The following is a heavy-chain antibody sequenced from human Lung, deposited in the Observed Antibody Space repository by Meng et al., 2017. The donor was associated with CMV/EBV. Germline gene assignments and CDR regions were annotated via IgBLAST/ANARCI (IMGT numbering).Heavy chain of an antibody. V-gene: IGHV3-20*04. CDR2: IDWNGRGT. J-gene: IGHJ4*02. D-gene: IGHD3-22*01. Sequence: GEXXKISCAASGFTFDDYGMNWVRQAPGKGLEWVSGIDWNGRGTGYGKSVKGRFTVSRDNAKNILYLQMNSLAAEDTALYYCARGGALHSSNSSGYYPYYFDHXGQGXMVTVSS. CDR3: ARGGALHSSNSSGYYPYYFDH. CDR1: GFTFDDYG.